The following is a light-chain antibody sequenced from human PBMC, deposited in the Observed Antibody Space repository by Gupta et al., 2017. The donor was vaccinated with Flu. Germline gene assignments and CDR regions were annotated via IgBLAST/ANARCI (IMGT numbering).Light chain of an antibody. CDR3: QQYNNWPPLFT. J-gene: IGKJ3*01. V-gene: IGKV3-15*01. Sequence: EMVMTQSPGTLSVSPGERVTLSCRASQSVSRNLAWYQQKPGQAPRLLIYGASTRATGIPARFSGSGSGTEFTLTISSLQSEDFAVYYCQQYNNWPPLFTFGPGTKVDSK. CDR1: QSVSRN. CDR2: GAS.